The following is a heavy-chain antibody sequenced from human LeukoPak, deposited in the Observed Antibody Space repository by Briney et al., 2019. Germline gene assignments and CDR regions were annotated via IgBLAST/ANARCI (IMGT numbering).Heavy chain of an antibody. D-gene: IGHD3-16*01. J-gene: IGHJ5*02. CDR2: ISYDGSNK. Sequence: GRSLRLSCAASGFTFSSYGMHWVRQAPGKGLEWVAVISYDGSNKYCADSVKGRFTISRDNSKNTLYLQMNSLRAEDTAVYYCARALFMDPWGQGTLVTVSS. CDR1: GFTFSSYG. V-gene: IGHV3-30*03. CDR3: ARALFMDP.